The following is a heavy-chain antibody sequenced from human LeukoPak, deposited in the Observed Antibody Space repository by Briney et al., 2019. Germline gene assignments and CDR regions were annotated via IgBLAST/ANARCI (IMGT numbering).Heavy chain of an antibody. CDR2: IRYDGSNK. Sequence: VGSLRLSCAASGFTFSSYGMHWVRQAPGKGLEWVAFIRYDGSNKYYADSVKGRFTISRDNSKNTLYLQMNSLRAEDTAVYYCAKGYCSSTSCYALDYWGQGTLVTVSS. CDR1: GFTFSSYG. J-gene: IGHJ4*02. D-gene: IGHD2-2*01. V-gene: IGHV3-30*02. CDR3: AKGYCSSTSCYALDY.